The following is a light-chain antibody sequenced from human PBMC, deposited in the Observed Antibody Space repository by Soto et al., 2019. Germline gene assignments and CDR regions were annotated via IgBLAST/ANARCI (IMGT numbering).Light chain of an antibody. J-gene: IGLJ1*01. CDR2: DVS. V-gene: IGLV2-14*01. CDR3: SSYTSSSPYV. Sequence: QSVLTQPASVSGSPGQSITISCTGTSSDVGGYNYVSWYQQHPGKAPKLMIYDVSNRPSGVSNRFSGSKSGNTASLTISGLQAEDEADYYCSSYTSSSPYVFGTGTKVPS. CDR1: SSDVGGYNY.